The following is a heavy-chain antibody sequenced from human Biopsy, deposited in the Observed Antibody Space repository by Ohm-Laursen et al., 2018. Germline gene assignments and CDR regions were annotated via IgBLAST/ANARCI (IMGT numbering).Heavy chain of an antibody. CDR2: IIPTFDTP. J-gene: IGHJ5*02. CDR3: AGGAAKGNPYDH. CDR1: GGTFSSYV. Sequence: SVKVSCKASGGTFSSYVISWARQAPGQGLEWMGRIIPTFDTPTYAPDFQGRVTFTADKSTGTAHLDLSRLRSEDTAIYYCAGGAAKGNPYDHWGQGTLVTVSS. V-gene: IGHV1-69*06. D-gene: IGHD3-10*01.